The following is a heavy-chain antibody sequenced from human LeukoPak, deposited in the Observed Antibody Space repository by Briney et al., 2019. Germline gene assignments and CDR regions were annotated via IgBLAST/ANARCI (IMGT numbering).Heavy chain of an antibody. CDR1: GFTFSSYG. J-gene: IGHJ4*02. D-gene: IGHD3-10*01. CDR3: ARPFGSGTYYQFDL. V-gene: IGHV3-7*04. CDR2: IKGDGSDK. Sequence: PGRSLRLSCAASGFTFSSYGMHWVRQAPGKGLEWVANIKGDGSDKYYLDSLKGRFTVSRDNAKNSLYLQVNSLRADDTAVYYCARPFGSGTYYQFDLWGQGTLVTVSS.